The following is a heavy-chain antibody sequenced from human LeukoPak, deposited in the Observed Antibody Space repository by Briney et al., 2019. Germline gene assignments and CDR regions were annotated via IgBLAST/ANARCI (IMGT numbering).Heavy chain of an antibody. Sequence: GASVKVSCKASGYTFTGYYMHWVRQAPGQGLEWMGWINPNSGGTNYAQKFQGRVTMTRDTSISTAYMELSRLRSDDTAVYYCARERVVVPAAPWEPYYYYGMDVWGQGTRSPSP. CDR2: INPNSGGT. V-gene: IGHV1-2*02. J-gene: IGHJ6*02. CDR1: GYTFTGYY. CDR3: ARERVVVPAAPWEPYYYYGMDV. D-gene: IGHD2-2*01.